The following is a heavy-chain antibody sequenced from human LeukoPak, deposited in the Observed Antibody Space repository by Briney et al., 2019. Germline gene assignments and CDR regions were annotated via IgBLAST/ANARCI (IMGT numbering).Heavy chain of an antibody. D-gene: IGHD6-19*01. J-gene: IGHJ3*02. CDR2: IGSSGGRT. Sequence: GGSLRLSRAASGFTFSSYPMTWVRQAPGKGLEWVSTIGSSGGRTFYADSVKGRFTISRDNSKNTLFLQMNSLRAEDTAVYYCAKYSSAWYNDPFDIWGQGTMVTVSS. CDR1: GFTFSSYP. CDR3: AKYSSAWYNDPFDI. V-gene: IGHV3-23*01.